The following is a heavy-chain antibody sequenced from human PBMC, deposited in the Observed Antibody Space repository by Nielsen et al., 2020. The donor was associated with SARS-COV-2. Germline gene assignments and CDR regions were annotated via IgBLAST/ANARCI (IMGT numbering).Heavy chain of an antibody. Sequence: GESLKISCAASGFTFRSYAMHWVRQAPGKGLEWVAVISYDGSNKYYADSVKGRFTISRDNSKNTLYLQMNSLRAEDTVLYYCAKDKGPIEGYFDYWGQGTLVTVSS. D-gene: IGHD1-26*01. CDR3: AKDKGPIEGYFDY. V-gene: IGHV3-30*04. CDR1: GFTFRSYA. CDR2: ISYDGSNK. J-gene: IGHJ4*02.